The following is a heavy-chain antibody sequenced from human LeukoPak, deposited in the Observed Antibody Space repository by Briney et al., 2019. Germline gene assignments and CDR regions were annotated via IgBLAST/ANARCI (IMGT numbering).Heavy chain of an antibody. CDR2: IHNDGTQG. Sequence: GGSLTLSCAGSGFTFSRLGMQWVRQAPGKGLEWVAVIHNDGTQGQYADSVKGRFTISKDNFQNTLYLQMNNLRDDDTAVYYCAKEGAESRGYLDVWGKGTTVTVSS. CDR1: GFTFSRLG. D-gene: IGHD1-14*01. CDR3: AKEGAESRGYLDV. J-gene: IGHJ6*03. V-gene: IGHV3-30*02.